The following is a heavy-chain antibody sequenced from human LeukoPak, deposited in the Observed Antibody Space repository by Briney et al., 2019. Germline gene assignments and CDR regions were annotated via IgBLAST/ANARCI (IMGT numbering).Heavy chain of an antibody. CDR1: GFTFDDYA. D-gene: IGHD3-10*01. CDR2: ISWNGAGI. J-gene: IGHJ4*02. V-gene: IGHV3-9*01. CDR3: AKERVSNYGSGSPFDY. Sequence: QAGGSLRLSCAASGFTFDDYAMHWVRQAPGKGLEWVSGISWNGAGIGYADSVKGRFTISRDNAKNSLYLQMISLRAEDTALYYCAKERVSNYGSGSPFDYWGQGTLVTVSS.